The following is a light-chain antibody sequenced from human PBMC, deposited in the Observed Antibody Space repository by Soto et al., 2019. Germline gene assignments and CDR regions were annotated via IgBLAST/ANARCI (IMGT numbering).Light chain of an antibody. CDR2: GAS. J-gene: IGKJ1*01. V-gene: IGKV3-11*01. CDR3: QQPINLWT. CDR1: HSVSSS. Sequence: EIGMSQSPATLSVSPGERATLFCRASHSVSSSLAWYQQKPGQAPRLLIHGASNRATGIPARFSGSGSCTDFTLTICSLELEDFAVYYCQQPINLWTFGEGSMLDIK.